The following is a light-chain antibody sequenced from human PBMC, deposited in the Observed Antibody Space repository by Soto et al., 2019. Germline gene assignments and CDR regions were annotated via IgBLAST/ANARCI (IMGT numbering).Light chain of an antibody. V-gene: IGKV1-5*01. Sequence: MTQTPSTLSASVKDRDTITCRASQNISSWLAWYQQKPGKAPKLLIYDASSLASGVPSRFRGSGSGTEFTLTISCLQPDDFAPYYCQQYNSDSWTFGQGTKVDIK. CDR2: DAS. J-gene: IGKJ1*01. CDR1: QNISSW. CDR3: QQYNSDSWT.